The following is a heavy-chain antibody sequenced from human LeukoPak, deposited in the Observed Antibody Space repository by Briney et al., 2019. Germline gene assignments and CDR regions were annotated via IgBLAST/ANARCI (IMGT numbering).Heavy chain of an antibody. Sequence: ASVKVSCKASGYTFTSYGISWVRQAPGQGLEWMGWISAYNGNTNYAQKLQGRVTMTTDTSTSTAYMELRSLRSDDTAVYYCARVPRPMRVVATANRLFDYWGQGTLVTVSS. CDR2: ISAYNGNT. CDR1: GYTFTSYG. J-gene: IGHJ4*02. CDR3: ARVPRPMRVVATANRLFDY. V-gene: IGHV1-18*01. D-gene: IGHD2-15*01.